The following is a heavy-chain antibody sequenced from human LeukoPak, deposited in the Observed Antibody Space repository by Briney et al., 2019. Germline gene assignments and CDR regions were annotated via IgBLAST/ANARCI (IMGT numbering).Heavy chain of an antibody. CDR3: ARGRSGTTFLRDAFDI. CDR2: LYTNENT. D-gene: IGHD2-2*01. CDR1: GGSISNYY. J-gene: IGHJ3*02. V-gene: IGHV4-4*07. Sequence: SETLSLTCTVSGGSISNYYWNWIRQPAGRGLGGIGRLYTNENTNYNPSLESRVTMPVDTSKKHFSLRLTSMTAADTAVYYCARGRSGTTFLRDAFDIWGQGTMVTVSS.